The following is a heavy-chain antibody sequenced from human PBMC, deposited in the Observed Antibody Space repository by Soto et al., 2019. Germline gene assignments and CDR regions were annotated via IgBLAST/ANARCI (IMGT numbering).Heavy chain of an antibody. CDR3: ARSGYNWKFASMVRGVIGPSDAFDI. CDR1: GYTFTGYY. Sequence: GASVKVSCKASGYTFTGYYMHWVRQAPGQGLEWMGWINPNSGGTNYAQKFQGWVTMTRDTSISTAYMELSRLRSDDTAVYYCARSGYNWKFASMVRGVIGPSDAFDIWGQGTMVTVSS. D-gene: IGHD3-10*01. V-gene: IGHV1-2*04. J-gene: IGHJ3*02. CDR2: INPNSGGT.